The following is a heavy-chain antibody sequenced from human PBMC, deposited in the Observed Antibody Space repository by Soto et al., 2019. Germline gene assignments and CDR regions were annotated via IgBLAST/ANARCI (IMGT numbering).Heavy chain of an antibody. Sequence: EVQLVESGGDLVQPGGSLRLSCAASGFAFGSYTMNWVRQAPGKGLEWISYIGSYISLAECVKGRFTISRDTAKNSLYLQMNSLRDEDTAVYYCVRDDRFAFDVWGQGTMVTVSS. CDR2: IGSYIS. V-gene: IGHV3-48*02. J-gene: IGHJ3*01. CDR1: GFAFGSYT. D-gene: IGHD3-3*01. CDR3: VRDDRFAFDV.